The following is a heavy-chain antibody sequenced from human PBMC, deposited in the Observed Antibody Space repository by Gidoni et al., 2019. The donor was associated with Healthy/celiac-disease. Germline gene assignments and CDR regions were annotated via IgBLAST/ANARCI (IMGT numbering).Heavy chain of an antibody. V-gene: IGHV3-30*03. CDR3: ARHGALADHYDILTGEPLADAFDI. CDR2: ISYDGSNK. J-gene: IGHJ3*02. D-gene: IGHD3-9*01. CDR1: GFTFRSYG. Sequence: QVQLVESGGGVVQPGRSLRLSCAASGFTFRSYGMHWVRQAPGKELEWVAVISYDGSNKYYADSVKGRFTISRDNSKNTLYLQMNSLRAEDTAVYYCARHGALADHYDILTGEPLADAFDIWGQGTMVTVSS.